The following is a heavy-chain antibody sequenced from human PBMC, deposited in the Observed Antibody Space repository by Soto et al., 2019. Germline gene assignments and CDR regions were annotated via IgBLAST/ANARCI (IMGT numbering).Heavy chain of an antibody. CDR1: AFNFADYA. CDR2: LRSKAYGGTT. D-gene: IGHD5-12*01. J-gene: IGHJ5*02. CDR3: AREIANSGYDLEYWFDP. V-gene: IGHV3-49*03. Sequence: GGSLRLSCTASAFNFADYAMNWFRQAPGKGLEWVGFLRSKAYGGTTEYAASVKGRFTISRDDSKSIAYLQMNSLRAEDTAVYYCAREIANSGYDLEYWFDPWGQGTLVTVSS.